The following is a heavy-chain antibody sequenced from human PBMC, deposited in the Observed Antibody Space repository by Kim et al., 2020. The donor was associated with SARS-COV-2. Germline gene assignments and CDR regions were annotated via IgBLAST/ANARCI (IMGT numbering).Heavy chain of an antibody. CDR2: ISWNSGSI. CDR1: GFTFGDYA. V-gene: IGHV3-9*01. D-gene: IGHD6-19*01. J-gene: IGHJ4*02. CDR3: AKGSGRQWLGGGFDY. Sequence: GGSLRLSCAASGFTFGDYAMHWVRQAPGKGLEWVSGISWNSGSIGYADSVKGRFTISRDNAKNSLYLQMNSLRAEDTALYYCAKGSGRQWLGGGFDYWGQGTLVTVSS.